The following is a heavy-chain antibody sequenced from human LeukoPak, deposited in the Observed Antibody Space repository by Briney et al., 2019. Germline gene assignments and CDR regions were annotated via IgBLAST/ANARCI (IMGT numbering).Heavy chain of an antibody. CDR3: ARDRGGGSYFDY. Sequence: SETLSLTCTVSGVSISSYYWSWIRQPPGKGLEWIGYIHYRGTTNYNPSLKSRVTILVDTSKNQFSLKLSSVTAADTAVYYCARDRGGGSYFDYWGQGTLVTVSS. D-gene: IGHD1-26*01. CDR2: IHYRGTT. CDR1: GVSISSYY. J-gene: IGHJ4*02. V-gene: IGHV4-59*12.